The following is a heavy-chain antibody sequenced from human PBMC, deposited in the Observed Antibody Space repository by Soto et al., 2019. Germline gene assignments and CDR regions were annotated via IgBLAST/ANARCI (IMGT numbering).Heavy chain of an antibody. Sequence: ASVKVSCKPSGYTFTEFDINWVRQAPGQGLEWMGWMYTNTGNTGYAQKFQGRVTMTRDTSISTAYMELRRLRSEDTAVYYCARVVRFFGGHAGYWGQGTLVTVSS. CDR3: ARVVRFFGGHAGY. J-gene: IGHJ4*02. D-gene: IGHD3-3*01. CDR1: GYTFTEFD. V-gene: IGHV1-8*01. CDR2: MYTNTGNT.